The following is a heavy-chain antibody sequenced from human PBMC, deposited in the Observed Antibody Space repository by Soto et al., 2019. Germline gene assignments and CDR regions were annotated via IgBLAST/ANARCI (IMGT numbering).Heavy chain of an antibody. CDR2: IDHGRST. Sequence: QVPLQQWGAGLLKPSETLSLTCAVYGGAFSGYSWTWIRQPPGKGPEWIGEIDHGRSTTYNPSLNSRVTISVDTSKNQFSLKLSSVTAADTAVYCCARGPSATVRGVFPAWGQGTLVTVS. CDR1: GGAFSGYS. CDR3: ARGPSATVRGVFPA. J-gene: IGHJ4*02. D-gene: IGHD3-10*01. V-gene: IGHV4-34*01.